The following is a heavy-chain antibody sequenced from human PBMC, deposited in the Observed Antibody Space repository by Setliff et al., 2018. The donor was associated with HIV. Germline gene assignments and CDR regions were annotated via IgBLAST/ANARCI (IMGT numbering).Heavy chain of an antibody. CDR2: TTSNGRTT. CDR1: GFTFSAYA. D-gene: IGHD3-16*01. Sequence: GGSLRLSCAASGFTFSAYAMTWVRQAPGKGLEWVSATTSNGRTTDFAESVRGRFILSRDNSGNTLYLQMTSLRAEDTATYYCAKAWGSGYPSFESSLMFDVWGQGTLVTVSS. J-gene: IGHJ4*02. V-gene: IGHV3-23*01. CDR3: AKAWGSGYPSFESSLMFDV.